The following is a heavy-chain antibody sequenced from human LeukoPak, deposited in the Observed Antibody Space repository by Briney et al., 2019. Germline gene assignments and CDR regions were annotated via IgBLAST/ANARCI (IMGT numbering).Heavy chain of an antibody. CDR3: ARTIGFLRSMGGRGDHGFDP. D-gene: IGHD2-21*01. CDR1: GYTFTSYG. J-gene: IGHJ5*02. Sequence: VASVKVSCKASGYTFTSYGISWVRQAPGQGLEWMGWISAYNGNTNYAQKLQGRVTMTTDTSTSTAYMELRSLRSDDTAVYYCARTIGFLRSMGGRGDHGFDPWGQGTLVTVSS. CDR2: ISAYNGNT. V-gene: IGHV1-18*01.